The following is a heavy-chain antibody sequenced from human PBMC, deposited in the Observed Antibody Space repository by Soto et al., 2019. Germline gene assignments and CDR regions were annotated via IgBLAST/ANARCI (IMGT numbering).Heavy chain of an antibody. CDR3: ARERDGHNGRAFDI. J-gene: IGHJ3*02. D-gene: IGHD1-1*01. V-gene: IGHV4-39*01. Sequence: SETLSLTCTVSGGSISSSSYYWGWIRQPPGKGLEWIGSIYYSGSTYYNPSLKSRVTISVDTSKNQFSLKLSSVTAADTAVYYCARERDGHNGRAFDIWGQGTMVTVSS. CDR2: IYYSGST. CDR1: GGSISSSSYY.